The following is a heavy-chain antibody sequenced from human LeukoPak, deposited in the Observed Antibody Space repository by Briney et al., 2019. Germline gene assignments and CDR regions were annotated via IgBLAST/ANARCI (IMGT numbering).Heavy chain of an antibody. Sequence: GGSLRLSCAASGFTFSSYEMNWVRQAPGKGLEWVSYISSSGSTIYYADSVKGRFTISRDNAKNSLYLQMNSLRAEDTAVYYCARSLIRGVIITSHDAFDIWGQGTMVTVSS. D-gene: IGHD3-10*01. CDR1: GFTFSSYE. CDR2: ISSSGSTI. V-gene: IGHV3-48*03. J-gene: IGHJ3*02. CDR3: ARSLIRGVIITSHDAFDI.